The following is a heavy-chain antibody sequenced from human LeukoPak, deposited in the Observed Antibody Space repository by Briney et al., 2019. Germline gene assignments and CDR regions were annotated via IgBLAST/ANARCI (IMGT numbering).Heavy chain of an antibody. V-gene: IGHV1-2*02. CDR1: GYTFTSYY. Sequence: ASVKVSCKASGYTFTSYYMHWVRPAPGQGLEWMGWINPNSGGTNYAQKFQGRVTMTRDTSISTAYMELSRLRSDDTAVYYCAREWGVVTAIADAFDIWGQGTMVTVSS. CDR2: INPNSGGT. CDR3: AREWGVVTAIADAFDI. J-gene: IGHJ3*02. D-gene: IGHD2-21*02.